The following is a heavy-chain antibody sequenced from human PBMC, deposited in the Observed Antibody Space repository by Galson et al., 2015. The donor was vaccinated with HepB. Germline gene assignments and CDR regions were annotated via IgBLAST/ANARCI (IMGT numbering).Heavy chain of an antibody. D-gene: IGHD3-22*01. CDR2: TIPMSGST. CDR1: GGSFSSYA. V-gene: IGHV1-69*13. CDR3: SRYPVVVLHLYFYGLEL. J-gene: IGHJ6*02. Sequence: SVKVSCKASGGSFSSYAFSWVRQAPGQGLEWMGGTIPMSGSTFYAQTVQGRVTISADESTKTVYMELYNLRPEDTAVYYCSRYPVVVLHLYFYGLELWGPGTTVSVSS.